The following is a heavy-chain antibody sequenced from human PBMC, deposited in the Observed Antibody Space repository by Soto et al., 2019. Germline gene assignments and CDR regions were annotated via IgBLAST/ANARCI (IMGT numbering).Heavy chain of an antibody. CDR1: GGSISSGGYY. CDR2: IYYSGST. J-gene: IGHJ5*02. CDR3: ARDVATITNGHWFDP. V-gene: IGHV4-31*03. Sequence: QVQLQESGPGLVKPSQTLSLTYTVSGGSISSGGYYWSWIRQHPGKGLEWIGYIYYSGSTYYNPSLKSRVTISVDTSKNQFSLKLSSVTAADTAVYYCARDVATITNGHWFDPWGQGTLVTVSS. D-gene: IGHD5-12*01.